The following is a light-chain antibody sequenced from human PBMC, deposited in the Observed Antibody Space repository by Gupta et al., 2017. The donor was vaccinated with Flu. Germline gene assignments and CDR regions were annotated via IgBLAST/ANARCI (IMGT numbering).Light chain of an antibody. CDR3: QQYSSWPHT. V-gene: IGKV3-15*01. Sequence: PSPLSASAGDRATLSCGASQSSSSCLAWYQQKPGQAPRLLIYEASSRATGFPARFSGSGSGTEFTLTISSLQPEDFAVYYCQQYSSWPHTFGGGTKVEIK. J-gene: IGKJ4*01. CDR2: EAS. CDR1: QSSSSC.